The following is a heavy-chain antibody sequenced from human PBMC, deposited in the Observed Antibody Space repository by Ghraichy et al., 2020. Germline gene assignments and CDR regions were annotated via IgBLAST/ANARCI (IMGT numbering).Heavy chain of an antibody. CDR1: GYTFTSYA. Sequence: ASVKVSCKASGYTFTSYAMHWVRQAPGQRLGWMGWINAGNGNTKYSQKFQGRVTITRDTSASTAYMELSSLRSEDTAVYYCASDGSSSGYSSGWYVGLGDYWGQGTLVTVSS. CDR2: INAGNGNT. CDR3: ASDGSSSGYSSGWYVGLGDY. J-gene: IGHJ4*02. D-gene: IGHD6-19*01. V-gene: IGHV1-3*01.